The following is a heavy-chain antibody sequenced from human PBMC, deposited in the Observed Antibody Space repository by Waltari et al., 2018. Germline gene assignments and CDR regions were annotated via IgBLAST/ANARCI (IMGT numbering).Heavy chain of an antibody. CDR1: GGSISGYY. D-gene: IGHD3-22*01. CDR3: ARANYYDSSGYYYYYYYMDV. J-gene: IGHJ6*03. Sequence: QVQLQESGPGLVKPSETLSLTCPVPGGSISGYYWTWTRPPAGKGLEWIGRIYTSGSTNYNPSLKSRVTMSVDTSKNQFSLKLSSVTAADTAVYYCARANYYDSSGYYYYYYYMDVWGKGTTVTISS. CDR2: IYTSGST. V-gene: IGHV4-4*07.